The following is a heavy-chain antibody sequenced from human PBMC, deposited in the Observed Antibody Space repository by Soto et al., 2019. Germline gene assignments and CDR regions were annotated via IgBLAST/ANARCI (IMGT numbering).Heavy chain of an antibody. D-gene: IGHD3-10*01. CDR3: ARGQYYSSGSAATSYFYFGIDV. V-gene: IGHV1-69*06. J-gene: IGHJ6*02. CDR1: GRSLSSYG. CDR2: IIPVFGNT. Sequence: ASVKFSCKASGRSLSSYGVSWVRQAPGQGLEWMGGIIPVFGNTKYVQRFQGRLTITADKSTSTVYMEMSSLSSEDTAVYFCARGQYYSSGSAATSYFYFGIDVWGQGTTVTVSS.